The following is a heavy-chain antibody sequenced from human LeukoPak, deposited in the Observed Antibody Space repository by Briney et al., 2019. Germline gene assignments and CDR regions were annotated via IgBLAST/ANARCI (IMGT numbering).Heavy chain of an antibody. CDR1: GFTFSSYS. Sequence: GGSLRLSCAASGFTFSSYSMNWVRQAPGKGLEWVSSISSSSSYIYYADSVKGRFTISRDNTKNSLYLQMNSLRAEDTAVYYCARDQSGWYLDYWGQGTLVTVSS. V-gene: IGHV3-21*01. CDR3: ARDQSGWYLDY. CDR2: ISSSSSYI. J-gene: IGHJ4*02. D-gene: IGHD6-19*01.